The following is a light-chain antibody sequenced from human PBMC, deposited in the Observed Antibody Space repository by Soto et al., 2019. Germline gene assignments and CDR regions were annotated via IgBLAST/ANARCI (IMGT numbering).Light chain of an antibody. V-gene: IGKV1-5*03. CDR3: QQYNSYSPYT. Sequence: DIQMTQSPSTLSASVGDRVTITCRASQSISSWLAWYQQKPGKAPKLLIYKASSLESGVPSRFSGGGSGTEFTLTISSLQPDDFATYYYQQYNSYSPYTFGQGTKVEIK. CDR2: KAS. CDR1: QSISSW. J-gene: IGKJ2*01.